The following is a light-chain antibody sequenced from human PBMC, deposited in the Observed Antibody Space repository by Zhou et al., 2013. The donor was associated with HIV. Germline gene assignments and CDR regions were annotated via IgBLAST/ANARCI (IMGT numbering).Light chain of an antibody. CDR2: DAS. CDR1: QDISNY. CDR3: QQSYSVPPT. J-gene: IGKJ2*01. Sequence: DIQMTQSPSSLSASVGDRVTITCQASQDISNYLNWYQQKPGKAPKLLIYDASNLETGVPSRFTGSGSGTDFTLTISSLQPEDFATYFCQQSYSVPPTFGQGTKLEI. V-gene: IGKV1-39*01.